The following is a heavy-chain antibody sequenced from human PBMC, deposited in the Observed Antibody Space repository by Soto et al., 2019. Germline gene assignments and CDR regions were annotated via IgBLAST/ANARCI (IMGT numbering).Heavy chain of an antibody. J-gene: IGHJ6*02. D-gene: IGHD1-1*01. V-gene: IGHV3-30-3*01. CDR1: GFTFSIYA. Sequence: GGSLRLSCAASGFTFSIYAIHWVRQAPGKGLEWVAVISYDGSNKYYADSVKGRFTISRDNSKNTLYLQMNSLRAEDTAVYYCARDQGLRTYYYYGMDVWGQGTTVTVSS. CDR3: ARDQGLRTYYYYGMDV. CDR2: ISYDGSNK.